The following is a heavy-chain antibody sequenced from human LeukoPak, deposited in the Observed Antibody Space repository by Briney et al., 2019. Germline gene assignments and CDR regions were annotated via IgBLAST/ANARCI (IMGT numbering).Heavy chain of an antibody. CDR1: GYTFTGYY. D-gene: IGHD4-17*01. V-gene: IGHV1-2*02. Sequence: GASVKVSCKASGYTFTGYYMHWVRQAPGQGLEWMGWINPNSGGTNYAQKFQGRVTMTRDTSISTAYMELSRLRSDDTAVYYCATALRSAYGDYPQYFQHWGQGTLVTVSS. CDR3: ATALRSAYGDYPQYFQH. CDR2: INPNSGGT. J-gene: IGHJ1*01.